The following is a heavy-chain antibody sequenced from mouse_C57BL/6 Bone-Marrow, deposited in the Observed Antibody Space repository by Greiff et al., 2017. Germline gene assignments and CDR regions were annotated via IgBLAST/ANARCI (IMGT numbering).Heavy chain of an antibody. D-gene: IGHD1-1*01. CDR1: GYTFPSYD. CDR2: IYPRDGST. CDR3: ARGGTVALDY. Sequence: QVQLKQSGPELVKPGASVKLSCRASGYTFPSYDINWVKQTPGQGLEWIGWIYPRDGSTKYNEKFKGKATLTVDTSSSTAYMELHSLTSEDSAVYFCARGGTVALDYWGKGTTLTVSS. V-gene: IGHV1-85*01. J-gene: IGHJ2*01.